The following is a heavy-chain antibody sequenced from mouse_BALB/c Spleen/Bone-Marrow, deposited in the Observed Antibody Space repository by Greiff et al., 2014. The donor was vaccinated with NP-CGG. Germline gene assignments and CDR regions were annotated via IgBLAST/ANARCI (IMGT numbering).Heavy chain of an antibody. V-gene: IGHV5-12-1*01. J-gene: IGHJ4*01. CDR3: ARPLYYYGSSPFYAMDY. D-gene: IGHD1-1*01. CDR1: GFVFSSYD. CDR2: ISSGGGST. Sequence: EVKLVESGGGLVKPGGSLKLSCAASGFVFSSYDMSWVRQTPEKRLEWVAYISSGGGSTYYPDTVKGRFTISRDNAKNTLYLQMSSLKSEDTAMYYCARPLYYYGSSPFYAMDYWGQGTSVTVSS.